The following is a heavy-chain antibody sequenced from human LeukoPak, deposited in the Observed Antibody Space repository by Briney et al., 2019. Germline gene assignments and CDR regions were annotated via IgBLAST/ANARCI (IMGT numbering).Heavy chain of an antibody. J-gene: IGHJ4*02. V-gene: IGHV1-2*02. Sequence: ASVKVSCKASGYTFTGYYMHWVRQAPGQGLEWMGWINPNSGGTNYAQKFQGRVSMTRDTSISTAYMELSRLRSDDTAVYYCARAARGVYTFGYWGQGTLVSVCS. D-gene: IGHD3-10*01. CDR1: GYTFTGYY. CDR2: INPNSGGT. CDR3: ARAARGVYTFGY.